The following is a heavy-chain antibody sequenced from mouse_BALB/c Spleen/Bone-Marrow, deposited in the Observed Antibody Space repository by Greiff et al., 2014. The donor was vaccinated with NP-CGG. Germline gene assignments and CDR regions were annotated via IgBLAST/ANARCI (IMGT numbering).Heavy chain of an antibody. Sequence: DVQLVESGGGLVRPGGSLKLSCAASGFTFSSYTMSWVRQTPEKRLEWVAYISNGGGSTYYPDTVKGRFTISRDNAKNTLYLQMSSLKSEDTAMYYCARHGGSRGYYFDYWGQGTTLTVSS. D-gene: IGHD1-1*01. CDR2: ISNGGGST. CDR3: ARHGGSRGYYFDY. J-gene: IGHJ2*01. V-gene: IGHV5-12-2*01. CDR1: GFTFSSYT.